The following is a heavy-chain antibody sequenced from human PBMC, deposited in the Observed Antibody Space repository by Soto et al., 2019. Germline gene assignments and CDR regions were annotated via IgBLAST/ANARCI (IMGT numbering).Heavy chain of an antibody. CDR1: GFTFSSYS. CDR3: ARQGQLVPYYFDY. CDR2: ISSSSSYI. V-gene: IGHV3-21*04. J-gene: IGHJ4*02. D-gene: IGHD6-6*01. Sequence: VGSLRLSCAASGFTFSSYSMNWVRQAPGKGLEWVSSISSSSSYIYYADSVKGRFTISRDNAKNSLYLHMNSLRAEDTAVYYCARQGQLVPYYFDYWGQGTLVTVSS.